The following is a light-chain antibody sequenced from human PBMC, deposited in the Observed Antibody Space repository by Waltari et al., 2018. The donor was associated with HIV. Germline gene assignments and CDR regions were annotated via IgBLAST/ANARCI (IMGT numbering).Light chain of an antibody. J-gene: IGKJ2*01. V-gene: IGKV1-39*01. Sequence: DIQMTQSPSSLSASIGERVNITCRASQNIGDFLNWYQQRPGKAPELLTYGASRLQSGVPSRFSGSRSGTEFTLTISRLEPEDFAIYFCQQGYSNPRTFGQGTKLEIK. CDR3: QQGYSNPRT. CDR2: GAS. CDR1: QNIGDF.